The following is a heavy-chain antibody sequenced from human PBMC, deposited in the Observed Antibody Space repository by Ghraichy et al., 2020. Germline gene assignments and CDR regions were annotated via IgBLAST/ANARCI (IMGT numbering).Heavy chain of an antibody. CDR2: INYGGST. CDR3: ARHEGALGTNTQRTFDY. D-gene: IGHD7-27*01. Sequence: SETLSLTCTVSGGSITTSTYYWGWIRQPPGKGLEWIGSINYGGSTYYNPSLKSPVTISVDTSKNLFSLKLSSVTAADSAVYYCARHEGALGTNTQRTFDYWGQGALVTVSS. J-gene: IGHJ4*02. V-gene: IGHV4-39*01. CDR1: GGSITTSTYY.